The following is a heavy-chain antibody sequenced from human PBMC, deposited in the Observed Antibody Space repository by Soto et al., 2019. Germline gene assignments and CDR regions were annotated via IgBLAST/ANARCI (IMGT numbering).Heavy chain of an antibody. V-gene: IGHV4-4*02. CDR3: ARDPSGSYPFDY. CDR1: GGSISSSNW. Sequence: ETLSLTCAVSGGSISSSNWWSWVRQPPGKGLEWIGEIYHSGSTNYNPSLKSRVTISVDKSKNQFSLKLSPVTAADTAVYYCARDPSGSYPFDYWGQGTLVTVSS. CDR2: IYHSGST. J-gene: IGHJ4*02. D-gene: IGHD1-26*01.